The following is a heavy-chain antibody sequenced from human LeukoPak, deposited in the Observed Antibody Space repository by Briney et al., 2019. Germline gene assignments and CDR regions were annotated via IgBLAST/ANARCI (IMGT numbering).Heavy chain of an antibody. J-gene: IGHJ4*02. CDR1: GGSIDITNY. CDR2: ISHDGTT. Sequence: PSGTRSLTCGVSGGSIDITNYWSWVRQAPGKGLEWIGEISHDGTTNHNPSLRSRVAMSLDRANNQFSLSLTSVTAADTAVYYCTREDRPFCPFAYWGQGVLVTVSS. D-gene: IGHD3-22*01. V-gene: IGHV4-4*02. CDR3: TREDRPFCPFAY.